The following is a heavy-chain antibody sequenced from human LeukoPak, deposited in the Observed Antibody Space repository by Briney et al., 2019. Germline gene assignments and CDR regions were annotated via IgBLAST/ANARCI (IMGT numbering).Heavy chain of an antibody. CDR3: AKAHSSGWYYY. J-gene: IGHJ4*02. D-gene: IGHD6-19*01. V-gene: IGHV3-9*01. CDR2: ISWNSGSI. CDR1: GFTFDDYA. Sequence: GGSLRLSCAASGFTFDDYAMHWVRQAPGKGLEWVSGISWNSGSIGYADSVKGRFTISRDNAKNSLYLQMNSLRAEDTALYYCAKAHSSGWYYYWGQGTLVTVS.